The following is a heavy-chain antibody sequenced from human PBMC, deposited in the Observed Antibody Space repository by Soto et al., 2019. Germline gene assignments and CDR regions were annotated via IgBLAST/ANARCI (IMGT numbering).Heavy chain of an antibody. D-gene: IGHD2-15*01. CDR3: ARHRNCSGGSCYYDAFDI. V-gene: IGHV5-51*01. CDR2: IYPGDSDT. Sequence: ESLKISCKGSGDSCTSYWIGLVRQMTGKGLEWMGIIYPGDSDTRYSPSFQGQVTISADKSISTAYLQWSSLKASDTAMYYCARHRNCSGGSCYYDAFDIWGQGTMVTVS. J-gene: IGHJ3*02. CDR1: GDSCTSYW.